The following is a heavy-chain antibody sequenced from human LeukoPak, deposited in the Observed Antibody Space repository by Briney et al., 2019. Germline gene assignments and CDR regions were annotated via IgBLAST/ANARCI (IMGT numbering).Heavy chain of an antibody. Sequence: GGSLRLSCAASGFTFSNYDIHWVRQAPGKGLEWVSAIGTADDTYYADSVRGRFSISRENAKNSVYLQMNSLRAGDTAVYFCTRSGGFGVVTNNWFDPWGRGTLVTVSS. V-gene: IGHV3-13*01. CDR3: TRSGGFGVVTNNWFDP. CDR1: GFTFSNYD. D-gene: IGHD3-3*01. J-gene: IGHJ5*02. CDR2: IGTADDT.